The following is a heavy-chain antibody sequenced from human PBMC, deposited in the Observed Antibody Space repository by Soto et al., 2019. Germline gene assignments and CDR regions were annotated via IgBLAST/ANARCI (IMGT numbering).Heavy chain of an antibody. CDR2: IKQDGSET. Sequence: GGSLRLSCAASGFTFSGYWMSWVRQAPGKGLEWVANIKQDGSETHYADSMEGRPTISRDNAKNSLYLQMNSLRAEDTAVYYCARDQPGYSYGYGLGYWGQGTLVTVSS. V-gene: IGHV3-7*01. CDR3: ARDQPGYSYGYGLGY. CDR1: GFTFSGYW. D-gene: IGHD5-18*01. J-gene: IGHJ4*02.